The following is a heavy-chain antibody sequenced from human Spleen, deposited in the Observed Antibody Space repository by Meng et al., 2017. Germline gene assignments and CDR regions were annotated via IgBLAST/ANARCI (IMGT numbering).Heavy chain of an antibody. CDR1: GYTFPDYW. CDR3: ARDEDISAAGKLFGDY. J-gene: IGHJ4*02. D-gene: IGHD6-13*01. CDR2: INPKSGDT. V-gene: IGHV1-2*06. Sequence: QVQLGQAVAEVKKPGASVKASCKASGYTFPDYWLHWVRRAPGQGLEWMGRINPKSGDTHYAQRFQGRVTMTGDTSISTAYMELSGLRSDDTAMYYCARDEDISAAGKLFGDYWGQGTLVTVSS.